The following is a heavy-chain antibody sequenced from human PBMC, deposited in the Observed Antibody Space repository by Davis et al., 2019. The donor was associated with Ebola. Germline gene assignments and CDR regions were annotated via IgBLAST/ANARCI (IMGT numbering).Heavy chain of an antibody. D-gene: IGHD2-15*01. V-gene: IGHV1-69*13. CDR3: AREGACSGDTCYPDH. Sequence: SVKVSCKASGGTFSSYAISWVRQAPGQGLEWMGGIIPIFGTANYAQKFQGRVTITADESTSTAYMELSSLRSEDTAVYYCAREGACSGDTCYPDHWGQGTLVTVSS. J-gene: IGHJ4*02. CDR2: IIPIFGTA. CDR1: GGTFSSYA.